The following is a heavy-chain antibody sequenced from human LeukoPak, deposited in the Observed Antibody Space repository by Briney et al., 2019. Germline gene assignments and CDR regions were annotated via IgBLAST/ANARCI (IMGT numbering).Heavy chain of an antibody. CDR3: AKGIAVAGTGFDY. CDR2: ISGSGGST. CDR1: GFTFSSYG. D-gene: IGHD6-13*01. Sequence: GGSLRLSCAASGFTFSSYGMHWVRQAPGKGLEWVSAISGSGGSTYYADSVKGRFTVSRDNSKNTLYLQMNSLRAEDTAVYYCAKGIAVAGTGFDYWGQGTLVTVSS. J-gene: IGHJ4*02. V-gene: IGHV3-23*01.